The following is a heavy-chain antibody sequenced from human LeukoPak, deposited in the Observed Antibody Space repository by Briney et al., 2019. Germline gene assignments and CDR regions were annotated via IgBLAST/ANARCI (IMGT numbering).Heavy chain of an antibody. CDR2: INPNSGGT. D-gene: IGHD6-13*01. Sequence: ASVKVSCKASGYTFTGYYMHWVRQAPGQGLEWMGWINPNSGGTNYAQKFQGRVTMTRDTSISTAYMELSRLRSGDTAVYYCARILAAAATDVDYWGQGTLVTVS. J-gene: IGHJ4*02. CDR1: GYTFTGYY. V-gene: IGHV1-2*02. CDR3: ARILAAAATDVDY.